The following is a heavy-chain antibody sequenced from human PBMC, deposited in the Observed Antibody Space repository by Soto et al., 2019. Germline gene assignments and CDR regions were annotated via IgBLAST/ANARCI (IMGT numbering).Heavy chain of an antibody. CDR2: ISSSSSYI. CDR1: GFTFSSYS. CDR3: ARDAGDTAMVLA. D-gene: IGHD5-18*01. J-gene: IGHJ5*02. Sequence: GGSLRLSCAASGFTFSSYSMNWVRQAPGKGLEWVSSISSSSSYIYYADSVKGRFTISRDNAKNSLYLQMNSLRAEDTAVYYCARDAGDTAMVLAWGQGTLVTVSS. V-gene: IGHV3-21*01.